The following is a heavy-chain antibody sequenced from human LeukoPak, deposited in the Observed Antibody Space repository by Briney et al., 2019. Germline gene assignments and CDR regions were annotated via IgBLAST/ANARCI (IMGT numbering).Heavy chain of an antibody. CDR3: ARHYGDYYYYGMDV. D-gene: IGHD4-17*01. CDR1: GGTFSSYA. CDR2: IIPIFGTA. Sequence: SVKVSCKASGGTFSSYAISWVRQAPGQGLERMGGIIPIFGTANYAQKFQGRVTITADESTSTAYMELSSLRSEDTAVYYCARHYGDYYYYGMDVWGQGTTVTVSS. J-gene: IGHJ6*02. V-gene: IGHV1-69*13.